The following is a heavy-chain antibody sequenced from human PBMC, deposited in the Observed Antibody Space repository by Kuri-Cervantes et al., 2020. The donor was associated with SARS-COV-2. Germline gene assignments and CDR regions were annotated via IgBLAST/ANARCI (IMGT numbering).Heavy chain of an antibody. CDR3: ARIQATTVIADY. V-gene: IGHV2-70*04. D-gene: IGHD4-11*01. Sequence: SGPTLVKPTQTLTLTCTFSGFSLSTSGMRASWIRQPPGKALEWLARIDWDDDKYYKTSLRTRLTISKDTSKNQVVLTMTSVDPVDTATYYCARIQATTVIADYWGQGTLVTVSS. CDR2: IDWDDDK. J-gene: IGHJ4*02. CDR1: GFSLSTSGMR.